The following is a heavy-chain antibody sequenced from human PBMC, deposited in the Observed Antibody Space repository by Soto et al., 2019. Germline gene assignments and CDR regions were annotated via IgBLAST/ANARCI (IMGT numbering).Heavy chain of an antibody. CDR3: ARNPYSAPYIVVVASSIVLDAFDI. D-gene: IGHD2-2*01. J-gene: IGHJ3*02. Sequence: PSETLSLTCTVSGGSISSSSYYWGWIRQPPGKGLEWIGSMYYSGTTFFNPSLKSRVTISVDTSKNQLSLKLSSVTASDTAVYYCARNPYSAPYIVVVASSIVLDAFDIWGQGAMVT. CDR1: GGSISSSSYY. V-gene: IGHV4-39*01. CDR2: MYYSGTT.